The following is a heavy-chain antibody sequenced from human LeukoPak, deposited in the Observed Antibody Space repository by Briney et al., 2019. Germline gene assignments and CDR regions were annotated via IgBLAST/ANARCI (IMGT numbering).Heavy chain of an antibody. CDR3: ARDPGYSSPRGDY. CDR1: GYTFTDYF. V-gene: IGHV1-2*02. J-gene: IGHJ4*02. D-gene: IGHD5-18*01. CDR2: INPNSGGT. Sequence: ASVKVSCKASGYTFTDYFMHWVRQTPGQGLEWMGWINPNSGGTHYAQKFQGRVTMTRDTSISTAYMELSRLRSDDTAVYYCARDPGYSSPRGDYWGQGTLVTVSS.